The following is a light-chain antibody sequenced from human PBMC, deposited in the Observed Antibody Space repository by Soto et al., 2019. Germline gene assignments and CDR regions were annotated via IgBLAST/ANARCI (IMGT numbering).Light chain of an antibody. CDR1: SSDVGGYNY. CDR3: SSYAASNHCYFV. CDR2: EVT. J-gene: IGLJ3*02. Sequence: QSVLTQPPSASGSPGQSVTISCTGTSSDVGGYNYVSWYQQYPGRAPKLKIYEVTKRPSGVPDRFSGAKSGNTASLTVSGLQAEDEADYYCSSYAASNHCYFVFGGGTKLTVL. V-gene: IGLV2-8*01.